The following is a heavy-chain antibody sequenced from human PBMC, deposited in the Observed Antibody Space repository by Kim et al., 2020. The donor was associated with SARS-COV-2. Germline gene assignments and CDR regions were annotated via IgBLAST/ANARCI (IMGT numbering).Heavy chain of an antibody. V-gene: IGHV3-13*04. CDR2: IGTAGDT. Sequence: GGSLRLSCAASGFTFSSYDMHWVRQATGKGLEWVSAIGTAGDTYYPGSVKGRFTISRENAKNSLYLQMNSLRAGDTAVYYCASGRRGFGELLYWGQGTLVTVSS. CDR1: GFTFSSYD. D-gene: IGHD3-10*01. J-gene: IGHJ4*02. CDR3: ASGRRGFGELLY.